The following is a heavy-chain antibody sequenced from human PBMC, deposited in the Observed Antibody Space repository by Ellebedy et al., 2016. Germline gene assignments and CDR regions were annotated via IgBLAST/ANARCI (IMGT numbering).Heavy chain of an antibody. J-gene: IGHJ6*02. CDR1: GYTFTGYG. CDR2: INPNTGGT. V-gene: IGHV1-2*02. CDR3: ARVYRSSWYLEV. D-gene: IGHD6-13*01. Sequence: ASVKVSCXASGYTFTGYGVSWVRLAPGQGLEWMGWINPNTGGTNYAQKFYGRVTMTRDMSISTAYMELSRLRSDDTAVYYCARVYRSSWYLEVWGHGTTVTVSS.